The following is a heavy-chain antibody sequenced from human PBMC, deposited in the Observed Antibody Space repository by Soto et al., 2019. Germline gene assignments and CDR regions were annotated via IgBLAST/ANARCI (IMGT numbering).Heavy chain of an antibody. J-gene: IGHJ5*02. D-gene: IGHD2-2*01. V-gene: IGHV3-23*01. Sequence: EVQLLESGGGLVQPGGSLRLSCAASGFTFSSYAMNWVRQAPGKGLEWVSAISGSGGSTYYADSVKGRFTISRDNSKRALYLQMNRLRAEDTAVYYCWGVVVVSTASTNWFDPWGQGTLVTVSS. CDR3: WGVVVVSTASTNWFDP. CDR1: GFTFSSYA. CDR2: ISGSGGST.